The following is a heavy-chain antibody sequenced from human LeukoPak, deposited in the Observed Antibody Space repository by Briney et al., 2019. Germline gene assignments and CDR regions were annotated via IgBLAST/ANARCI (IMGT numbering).Heavy chain of an antibody. CDR2: INPNSGGT. D-gene: IGHD6-13*01. CDR3: AREIAAAGIGWFDP. CDR1: GYTFTGYY. Sequence: ASVKVSCKASGYTFTGYYMHWVRQAPGQGLEWMGRINPNSGGTNYAQKFQGRVTMTRDTSISTAYMELSSLRSEDTAVYYCAREIAAAGIGWFDPWGQGTLVTVSS. J-gene: IGHJ5*02. V-gene: IGHV1-2*06.